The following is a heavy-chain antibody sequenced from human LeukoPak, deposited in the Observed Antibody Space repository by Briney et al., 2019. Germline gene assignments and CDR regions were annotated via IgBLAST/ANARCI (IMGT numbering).Heavy chain of an antibody. J-gene: IGHJ6*02. CDR3: ARATPFSLEYSSSWYSYYGMDV. Sequence: ASVKVSCKSSGYTFTSYGISWVRQAPGQGLEWMGWISAYNGNTNYAQKFQGRVTMTTDTPTSTAYMDLRSLTSDDTAVYYCARATPFSLEYSSSWYSYYGMDVWGQGTTVTVSS. D-gene: IGHD6-13*01. V-gene: IGHV1-18*01. CDR2: ISAYNGNT. CDR1: GYTFTSYG.